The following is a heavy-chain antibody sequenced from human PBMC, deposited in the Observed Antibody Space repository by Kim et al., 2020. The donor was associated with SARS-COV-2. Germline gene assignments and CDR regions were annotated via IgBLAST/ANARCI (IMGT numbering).Heavy chain of an antibody. CDR3: ARIGPPPAYYYGMDV. Sequence: KLRGKVTMTTDTSTSTAYMELRSLRSDDTAVYYCARIGPPPAYYYGMDVWGQGTTVTVSS. J-gene: IGHJ6*02. V-gene: IGHV1-18*01.